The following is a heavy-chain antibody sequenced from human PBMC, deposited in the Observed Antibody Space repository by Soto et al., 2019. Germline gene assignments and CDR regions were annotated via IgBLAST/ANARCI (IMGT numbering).Heavy chain of an antibody. CDR1: GFSFSNYW. J-gene: IGHJ1*01. D-gene: IGHD2-21*02. CDR2: IKNDGSDK. V-gene: IGHV3-7*01. Sequence: EVQLVESGGDLVQPGGSLRLSCAASGFSFSNYWMTWVRQAPGKGLEWVANIKNDGSDKYYGASVKGRFTISRDNAKNSLYLKMDSLRAEDTAVYYCARRELVSCGGDCYSKYFQYWGQGTLVTVSS. CDR3: ARRELVSCGGDCYSKYFQY.